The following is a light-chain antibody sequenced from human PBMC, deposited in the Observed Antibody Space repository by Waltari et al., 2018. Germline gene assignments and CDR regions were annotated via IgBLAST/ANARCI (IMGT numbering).Light chain of an antibody. CDR3: SSFTRTNSWV. V-gene: IGLV2-14*03. J-gene: IGLJ3*02. CDR2: DVN. CDR1: SSDVGAYNY. Sequence: HSALAQPASVSGSPGQSITISCTGTSSDVGAYNYAPWYQQHPGKAPRLMIYDVNNRPSGVSNRFSGSKSGNTASLTISGLQAEDEADYYCSSFTRTNSWVFGGGTKLTVL.